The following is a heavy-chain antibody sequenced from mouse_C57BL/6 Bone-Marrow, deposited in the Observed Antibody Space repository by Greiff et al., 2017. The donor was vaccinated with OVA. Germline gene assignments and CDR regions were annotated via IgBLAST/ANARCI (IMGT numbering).Heavy chain of an antibody. CDR1: GYTFTGYW. Sequence: VQLQQSGAELLKPGASVKLSCKATGYTFTGYWIEWVKQRPGHGLEWIGEILPGSGSTNYKEKFKGKATFTADTSSNTAYMQLSSLTTEDSAIYYCARDGYYVYWYFDVWGTGTTVTVSS. CDR2: ILPGSGST. CDR3: ARDGYYVYWYFDV. D-gene: IGHD2-3*01. V-gene: IGHV1-9*01. J-gene: IGHJ1*03.